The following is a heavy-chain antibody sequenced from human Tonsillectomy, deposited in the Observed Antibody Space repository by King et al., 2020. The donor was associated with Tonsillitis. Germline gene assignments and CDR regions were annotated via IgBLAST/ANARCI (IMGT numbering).Heavy chain of an antibody. V-gene: IGHV3-49*03. J-gene: IGHJ4*02. CDR2: IRTKAYGGTT. D-gene: IGHD3-22*01. CDR1: GITLGDYV. CDR3: TSGRDYYDSTGRYYFDH. Sequence: VQLVESGGGLVQPGRSLRLSCTASGITLGDYVMSWFRQAPGKGLEWVGFIRTKAYGGTTEYAASVKGRFTISRDDSKSIAYLQMNSLKTEDTAVYYCTSGRDYYDSTGRYYFDHWGQGTLVTVSS.